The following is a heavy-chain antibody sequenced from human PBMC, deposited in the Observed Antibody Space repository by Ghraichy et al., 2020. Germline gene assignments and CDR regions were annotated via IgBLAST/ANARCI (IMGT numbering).Heavy chain of an antibody. D-gene: IGHD6-13*01. CDR2: IYPGDSDT. CDR1: GYSFTSYW. V-gene: IGHV5-51*01. Sequence: GESLNISCKGSGYSFTSYWIGWVRQMPGKGLEWMGIIYPGDSDTRYSPSFQGQVTISADKSISTAYLQWSSLKASDTAMYYCARQPSSSWLKVDYWGQGTLVTVSS. CDR3: ARQPSSSWLKVDY. J-gene: IGHJ4*02.